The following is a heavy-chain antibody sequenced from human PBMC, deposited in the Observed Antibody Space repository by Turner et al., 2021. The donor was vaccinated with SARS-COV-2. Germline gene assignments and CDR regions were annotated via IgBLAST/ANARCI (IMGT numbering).Heavy chain of an antibody. D-gene: IGHD1-26*01. J-gene: IGHJ4*02. CDR2: ISWNSGGI. CDR3: AKDIGPLVSGSYHDY. CDR1: GFTFDDYA. Sequence: EVQLLESGGGLVQPGGSLRLSCAASGFTFDDYAMHWVRQAPGKGLEWVSGISWNSGGIGYADSVKGRFTISRDNAKNSLYLQMSSLRAEDTALYYCAKDIGPLVSGSYHDYWGQGTLVTVSS. V-gene: IGHV3-9*01.